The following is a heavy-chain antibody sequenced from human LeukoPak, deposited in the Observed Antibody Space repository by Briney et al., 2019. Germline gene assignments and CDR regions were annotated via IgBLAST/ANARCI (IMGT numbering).Heavy chain of an antibody. Sequence: GMSLSVSCTATGFTIRGSAVHWVRQASGLRLQGVGRIRSKPNNYATTYAASVKGRFTISRDDSKNTAYLQMNSLKTEDTAVYYCSPSGSFYFDYWGQGTLVNVSS. CDR3: SPSGSFYFDY. J-gene: IGHJ4*02. V-gene: IGHV3-73*01. CDR1: GFTIRGSA. CDR2: IRSKPNNYAT. D-gene: IGHD3-10*01.